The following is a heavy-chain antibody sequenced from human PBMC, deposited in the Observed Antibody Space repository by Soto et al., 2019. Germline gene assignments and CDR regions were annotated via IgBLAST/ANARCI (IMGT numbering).Heavy chain of an antibody. J-gene: IGHJ6*02. CDR2: MNPISGTA. Sequence: ASVKVSCKASGYTFTSFDINWVRQASGQGLEWMGGMNPISGTAIYAQKFQGRVTITTDKSTSTAYMELSSLRSEDTAVYYCARGFSSWYDYYYYYGMDVWGQGTTVTVSS. D-gene: IGHD6-13*01. V-gene: IGHV1-8*01. CDR1: GYTFTSFD. CDR3: ARGFSSWYDYYYYYGMDV.